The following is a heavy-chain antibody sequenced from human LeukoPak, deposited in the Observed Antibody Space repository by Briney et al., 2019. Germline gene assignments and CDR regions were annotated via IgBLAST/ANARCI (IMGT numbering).Heavy chain of an antibody. CDR2: IRYDGTDK. CDR1: GFTFSSDW. V-gene: IGHV3-30*02. Sequence: GGSLRLSCAASGFTFSSDWMHWVRQAPGKGLEWVAFIRYDGTDKYYADSVKGRFTISRDNSENTVSLQLNSLRAEDTAVYYCGKGLAYTYPYSGNMDVWGKGTTVTISS. CDR3: GKGLAYTYPYSGNMDV. J-gene: IGHJ6*03. D-gene: IGHD5-18*01.